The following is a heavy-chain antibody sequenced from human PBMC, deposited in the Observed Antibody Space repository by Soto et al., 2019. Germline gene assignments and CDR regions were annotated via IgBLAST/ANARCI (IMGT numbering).Heavy chain of an antibody. CDR3: ARDREPDGIWTFDP. J-gene: IGHJ5*02. D-gene: IGHD3-9*01. V-gene: IGHV3-23*01. CDR1: GFTLGKYT. CDR2: SYSTGGT. Sequence: GGSLRLPCAASGFTLGKYTMGWVRQAPGKGLEWVAESYSTGGTEYADSVKGRFTISRDNSKNTLFLQMNSLGVEDTALYYCARDREPDGIWTFDPWGQGTLVTVSS.